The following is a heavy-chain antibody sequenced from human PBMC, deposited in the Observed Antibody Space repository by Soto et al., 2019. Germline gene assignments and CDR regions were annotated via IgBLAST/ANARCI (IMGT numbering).Heavy chain of an antibody. V-gene: IGHV3-30*03. CDR2: ISYDGSNK. D-gene: IGHD3-22*01. CDR1: GFTFSSYG. Sequence: QVQLVESGGGVVQPGRSLRLSCAASGFTFSSYGMHWVRQAPGKGLEWVAVISYDGSNKYYADSVKGRFTISRDNSKNTLYLQMNSLRAEDTAVYYCAIGDYYYDSSGYLHDYWGQGTLVTVSS. J-gene: IGHJ4*02. CDR3: AIGDYYYDSSGYLHDY.